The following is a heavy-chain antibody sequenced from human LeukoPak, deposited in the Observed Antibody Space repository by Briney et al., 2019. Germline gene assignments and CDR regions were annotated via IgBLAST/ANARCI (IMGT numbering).Heavy chain of an antibody. J-gene: IGHJ5*02. CDR3: ARDEGGSVGFFRDCSGGSSYDNWFDP. D-gene: IGHD2-15*01. CDR2: INTNTGNP. CDR1: GYTFTSYA. Sequence: ASVKVSCKASGYTFTSYAMNWVRQAPGQGLEWMGWINTNTGNPTYAQGFTGRFVFSLDTSVSTAYLQISSLKAEDTAVYYCARDEGGSVGFFRDCSGGSSYDNWFDPWGQGTLVTVSS. V-gene: IGHV7-4-1*02.